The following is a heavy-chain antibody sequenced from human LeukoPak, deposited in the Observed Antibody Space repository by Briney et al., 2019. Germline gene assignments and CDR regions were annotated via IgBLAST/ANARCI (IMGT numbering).Heavy chain of an antibody. CDR1: GLSFSSYS. D-gene: IGHD2/OR15-2a*01. V-gene: IGHV3-48*01. Sequence: GGSLTLSCAASGLSFSSYSINWVRQAPGKGLEWVSYISGDGNAKHYTDSVKGRFTISRDNATHALYLQMNSLRVEDTAVYFCTRDYVYAFDYWGQGTQVTVSS. J-gene: IGHJ4*02. CDR2: ISGDGNAK. CDR3: TRDYVYAFDY.